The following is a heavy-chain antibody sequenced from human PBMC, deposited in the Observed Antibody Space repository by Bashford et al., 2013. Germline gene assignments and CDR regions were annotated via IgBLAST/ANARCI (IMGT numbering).Heavy chain of an antibody. V-gene: IGHV3-48*02. D-gene: IGHD1-26*01. J-gene: IGHJ4*02. CDR2: ISSSSSTI. Sequence: VRQAPGQGLEWVSFISSSSSTIYSADSVKGRFTISRDNAKNSLYLQMNSLRDEDTAVYYCARDSPYSGSYRTTFDYWGQGTLVTVSS. CDR3: ARDSPYSGSYRTTFDY.